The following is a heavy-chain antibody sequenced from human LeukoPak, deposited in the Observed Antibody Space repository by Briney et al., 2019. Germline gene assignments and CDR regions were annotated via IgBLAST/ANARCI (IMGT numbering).Heavy chain of an antibody. Sequence: PGGSLRLSCAASGFTFSSYAMSWVRQAPGKGLEWVSAISGSGATTYYTDSVKGRFTIARDNSKHTLYLQMNSLRAEDTAVYYCAKEHVFWGGYHDYWGQGTLVTVSS. J-gene: IGHJ4*02. CDR3: AKEHVFWGGYHDY. CDR2: ISGSGATT. V-gene: IGHV3-23*01. D-gene: IGHD3-3*01. CDR1: GFTFSSYA.